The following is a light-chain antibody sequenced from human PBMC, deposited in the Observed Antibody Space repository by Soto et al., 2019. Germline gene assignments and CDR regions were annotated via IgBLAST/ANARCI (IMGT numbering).Light chain of an antibody. CDR3: KQGNTFPLT. CDR1: QTISSW. Sequence: DIQMTQSPSTLSGSVGDRVTITCRASQTISSWLAWYQQKPGKAPKLLIYKASTLKSGVQSRFSGSGSGTEFTLTIRSLQPEDFATYYCKQGNTFPLTFGGGTKVDIK. J-gene: IGKJ4*01. V-gene: IGKV1-5*03. CDR2: KAS.